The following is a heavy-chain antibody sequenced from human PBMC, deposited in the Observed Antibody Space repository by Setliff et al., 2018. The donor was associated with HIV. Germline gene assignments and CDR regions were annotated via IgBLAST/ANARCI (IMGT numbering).Heavy chain of an antibody. D-gene: IGHD3-16*01. Sequence: SVKVSCKISGGTFSEYAISWVRQAPGQGLEWMGGIIPIIGTANYAQKFQGRVTISADESTSTAYLELSSLRSEDTAVYFCAGDLSALAPPATGGGWFDPWGQGTLVTVSS. J-gene: IGHJ5*02. V-gene: IGHV1-69*13. CDR2: IIPIIGTA. CDR1: GGTFSEYA. CDR3: AGDLSALAPPATGGGWFDP.